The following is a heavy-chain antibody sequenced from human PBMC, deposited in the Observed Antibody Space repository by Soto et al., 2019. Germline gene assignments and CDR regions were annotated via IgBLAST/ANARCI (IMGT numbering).Heavy chain of an antibody. V-gene: IGHV1-69*06. J-gene: IGHJ4*02. CDR1: GGTFSSYA. Sequence: GASVKFSCKASGGTFSSYAISWVRQAPGQGLEWMGGIIPIFGTANYAQKFQGRVTITADKSTSTAYMELSSLRSEDTAVYYCARHEWELPTPYFDYWGQGTLVTVSS. CDR3: ARHEWELPTPYFDY. CDR2: IIPIFGTA. D-gene: IGHD1-26*01.